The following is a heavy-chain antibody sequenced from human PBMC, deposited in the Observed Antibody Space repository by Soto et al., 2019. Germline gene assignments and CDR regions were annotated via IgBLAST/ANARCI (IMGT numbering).Heavy chain of an antibody. CDR3: AKGNNLEWFLSPIAY. J-gene: IGHJ4*02. V-gene: IGHV3-23*01. CDR1: GFTFSNYV. Sequence: EVQLLDFGGDLVQPGGSLRLSCAASGFTFSNYVMSWVRQAPGKGLEWVSAISGSGGSTYSADSVKGRFTISRDNSKNTLYLQMDSLRAEDTAVYYCAKGNNLEWFLSPIAYWGQGTLVTVS. CDR2: ISGSGGST. D-gene: IGHD3-3*01.